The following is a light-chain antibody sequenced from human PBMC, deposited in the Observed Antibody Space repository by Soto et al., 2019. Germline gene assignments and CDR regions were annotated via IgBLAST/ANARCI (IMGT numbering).Light chain of an antibody. CDR2: ATS. J-gene: IGKJ4*01. Sequence: DVQMTQSPSSLSASVGDRVTITCRASQGIAPYLAWFQQKPGKVPRLLIYATSTLQSGVPSRFSGSGSGTDFTLTISSLQPEDVATYYCQKYNIAPLTLGGGTKVEIK. CDR1: QGIAPY. V-gene: IGKV1-27*01. CDR3: QKYNIAPLT.